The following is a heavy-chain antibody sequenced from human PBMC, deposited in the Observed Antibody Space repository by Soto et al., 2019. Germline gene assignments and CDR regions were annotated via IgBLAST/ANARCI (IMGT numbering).Heavy chain of an antibody. Sequence: SETLSLTCTVSGGSISSGGYYWSWIRQHPGKGLEWIGYIYYSGSTYYNPSLKSRVTISVDTSKNQFSLRLSSVTAADTAVYYCARVAGYSGYDYDSVYYYYYYGMDVWGQGTTVTVSS. CDR2: IYYSGST. V-gene: IGHV4-31*03. CDR3: ARVAGYSGYDYDSVYYYYYYGMDV. J-gene: IGHJ6*02. CDR1: GGSISSGGYY. D-gene: IGHD5-12*01.